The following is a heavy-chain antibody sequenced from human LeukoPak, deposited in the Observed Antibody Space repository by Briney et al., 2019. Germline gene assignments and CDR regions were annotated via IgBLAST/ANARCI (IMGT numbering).Heavy chain of an antibody. CDR3: AKLLYYYDSSQPY. CDR1: GGSFSGYY. Sequence: SETLSLTCGVDGGSFSGYYWSWIRQPPGKGLEWIGYMSYSGSTNYNPSLKSRVTISVDTSQKQFSLKLSSVTAADTAVYYCAKLLYYYDSSQPYWGQGTLVTVSS. CDR2: MSYSGST. V-gene: IGHV4-59*01. D-gene: IGHD3-22*01. J-gene: IGHJ4*02.